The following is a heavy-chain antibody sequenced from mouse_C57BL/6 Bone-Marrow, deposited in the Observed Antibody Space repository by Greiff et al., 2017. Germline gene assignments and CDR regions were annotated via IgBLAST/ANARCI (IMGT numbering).Heavy chain of an antibody. CDR3: AIGYDDGSLDD. CDR2: FHPYNDDT. V-gene: IGHV1-47*01. CDR1: GYTFTTYP. D-gene: IGHD1-1*01. J-gene: IGHJ2*01. Sequence: QVQLKQSGAELVKPGASVKMSCKASGYTFTTYPIEWMKQNHGQSLEWIGNFHPYNDDTKYNEKFKGKATLTVEKSSSTVYLVLSRLTSDDSAVYYCAIGYDDGSLDDWGQGTTLTVSS.